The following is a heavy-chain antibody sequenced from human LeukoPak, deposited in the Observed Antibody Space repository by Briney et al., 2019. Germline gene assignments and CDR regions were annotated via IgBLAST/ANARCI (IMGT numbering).Heavy chain of an antibody. J-gene: IGHJ4*02. CDR1: GFTFSSYW. V-gene: IGHV3-7*01. CDR3: ARPMDIVATAPFDY. D-gene: IGHD5-12*01. Sequence: PGGSLRLSCAASGFTFSSYWMSWVRQAPGKGLEWVANIKQDGSEKYYVDSVKGRFTISRDNAKNSLYLQMNSLRAEDTAVYYCARPMDIVATAPFDYWGQGTLVTASS. CDR2: IKQDGSEK.